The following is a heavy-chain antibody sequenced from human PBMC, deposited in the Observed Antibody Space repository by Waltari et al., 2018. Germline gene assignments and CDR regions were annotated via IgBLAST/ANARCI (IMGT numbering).Heavy chain of an antibody. CDR2: ISAYNGNT. CDR3: ARGKIAVANYYYYYYYGMDV. V-gene: IGHV1-18*04. CDR1: GYTFTSYG. Sequence: QVQLVQSGAEVKKPGASVKVSCKASGYTFTSYGISWVRPAPGQGLEWMGWISAYNGNTNYAQKLQGRVTMTTDTSTSTAYMELRSLRSDDTAVYYCARGKIAVANYYYYYYYGMDVWGQGTTVTVSS. D-gene: IGHD6-19*01. J-gene: IGHJ6*02.